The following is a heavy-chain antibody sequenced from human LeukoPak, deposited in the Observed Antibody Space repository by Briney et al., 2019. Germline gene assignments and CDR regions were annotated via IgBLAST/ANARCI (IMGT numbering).Heavy chain of an antibody. CDR2: IYYSGST. V-gene: IGHV4-59*01. CDR1: GGSISSYY. D-gene: IGHD3-22*01. CDR3: ARVYDSSGYPIGY. Sequence: SETLSLTCTVSGGSISSYYWSWIRQPPGKGLEWIGYIYYSGSTNYNPSLKSRVTISVDTSKNQISLKLSSVTAADTAVYYCARVYDSSGYPIGYWGQGTLVTVSS. J-gene: IGHJ4*02.